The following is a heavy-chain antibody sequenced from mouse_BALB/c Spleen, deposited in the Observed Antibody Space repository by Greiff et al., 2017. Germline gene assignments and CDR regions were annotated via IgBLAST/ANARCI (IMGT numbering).Heavy chain of an antibody. CDR3: AINSLLLRYAMDY. CDR2: IWSGGST. J-gene: IGHJ4*01. CDR1: GFSLTSYG. Sequence: VKLQESGPGLVQPSQSLSITCTVSGFSLTSYGVHWVRQSPGKGLEWLGVIWSGGSTDYNAAFISRLSISKDNSKSQVFFKMNSLQANDTAIYYCAINSLLLRYAMDYWGQGTSVTVSS. V-gene: IGHV2-2*02. D-gene: IGHD1-1*01.